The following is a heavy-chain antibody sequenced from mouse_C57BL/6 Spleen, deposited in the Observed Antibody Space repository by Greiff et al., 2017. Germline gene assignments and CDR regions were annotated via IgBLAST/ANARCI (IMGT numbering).Heavy chain of an antibody. V-gene: IGHV1-18*01. Sequence: EVQLVESGPELVKPGASVKIPCKASGYTFTDYNMDWVKQSHGKSLEWIGDINPNNGGTIYNQKFKGKATLTVDKSSSTAYMELRSLTSEDTAVYYCARSGDYDGGLFDYWGQGTTLTVSS. CDR2: INPNNGGT. CDR3: ARSGDYDGGLFDY. J-gene: IGHJ2*01. CDR1: GYTFTDYN. D-gene: IGHD2-4*01.